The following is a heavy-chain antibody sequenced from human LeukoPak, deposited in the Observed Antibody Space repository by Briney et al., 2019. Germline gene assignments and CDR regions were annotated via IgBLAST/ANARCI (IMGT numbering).Heavy chain of an antibody. CDR3: ARDEYSGSDGGWFDP. J-gene: IGHJ5*02. CDR1: GGTFSSYA. D-gene: IGHD1-26*01. Sequence: ASVKVSCKASGGTFSSYAISWVRQAPGQGLEWMGWISAYNGNTNYAQKLQGRVTMTTDTSTSTAYMELRSLRSDDTAVYYCARDEYSGSDGGWFDPWGQGTLVTVSS. CDR2: ISAYNGNT. V-gene: IGHV1-18*01.